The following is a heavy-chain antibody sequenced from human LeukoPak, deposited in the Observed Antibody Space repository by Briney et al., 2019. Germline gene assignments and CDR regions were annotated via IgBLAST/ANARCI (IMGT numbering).Heavy chain of an antibody. D-gene: IGHD1-26*01. CDR2: IYYSGST. Sequence: PSETLSLTCTVSGGSIRSYYWSWIRQPPGKGLQWIGYIYYSGSTNYNPSLKSRVTISGDTSKNQFSLKLSSVTAADTAVYYCARDQMGMNWFDPWGQGTLVTVSS. J-gene: IGHJ5*02. V-gene: IGHV4-59*01. CDR1: GGSIRSYY. CDR3: ARDQMGMNWFDP.